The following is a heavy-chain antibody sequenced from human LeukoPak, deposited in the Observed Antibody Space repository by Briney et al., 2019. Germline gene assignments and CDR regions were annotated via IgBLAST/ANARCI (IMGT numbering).Heavy chain of an antibody. CDR2: INWNGGST. CDR3: AREVSARFDP. Sequence: GGTLRLPCAASGFTFTKYAMSWVRQAAGKGLEWVSGINWNGGSTGYADSVKGRFTISRDNAKNSLYLQMNSLRAEDTALYHCAREVSARFDPWGQGTLVTVSS. CDR1: GFTFTKYA. D-gene: IGHD6-6*01. V-gene: IGHV3-20*01. J-gene: IGHJ5*02.